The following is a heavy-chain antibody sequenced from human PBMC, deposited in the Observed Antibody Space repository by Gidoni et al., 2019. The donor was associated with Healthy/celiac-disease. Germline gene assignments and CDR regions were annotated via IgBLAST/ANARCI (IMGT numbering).Heavy chain of an antibody. CDR2: IYYRGST. J-gene: IGHJ6*02. Sequence: QVQLQESGSGLVKPSQTLSLTCTVSGGPISRGDYYWSRIRQPPGKGLEWIGYIYYRGSTYYNPSLKSRVTISVDTSKNQFSLKLSSVTAADTAVYYCARATYYYGSGSYYKADYGMDVWGQGTTVTVSS. D-gene: IGHD3-10*01. CDR1: GGPISRGDYY. V-gene: IGHV4-30-4*01. CDR3: ARATYYYGSGSYYKADYGMDV.